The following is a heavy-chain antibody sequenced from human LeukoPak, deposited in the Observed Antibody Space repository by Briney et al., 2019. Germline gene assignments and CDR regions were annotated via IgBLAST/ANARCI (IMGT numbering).Heavy chain of an antibody. CDR3: AKDGGYSYGRRGFDY. V-gene: IGHV3-9*01. J-gene: IGHJ4*02. CDR2: ISWNSDSI. D-gene: IGHD5-18*01. Sequence: GRSLRLSCAASGFTFDDYAMHWVRQAPGKGLEWVSGISWNSDSIGYADSVKGRFTIPRDNAKNSLYLQMNSLRAEDTALYYCAKDGGYSYGRRGFDYWGQGTLVTVSS. CDR1: GFTFDDYA.